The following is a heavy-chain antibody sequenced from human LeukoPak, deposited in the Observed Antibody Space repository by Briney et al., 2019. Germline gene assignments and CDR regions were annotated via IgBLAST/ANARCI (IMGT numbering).Heavy chain of an antibody. D-gene: IGHD3-16*01. CDR2: IIPIFGTT. V-gene: IGHV1-69*06. Sequence: SVKVSCKAFGYTFTGYYIHWVRQAPGQGLEWMGGIIPIFGTTNYARKFRGRVTLTADKSTRTAYMELSSLRSEDTAVYYCARDNDSRDPPHFDYWGQGTLVTVSS. CDR1: GYTFTGYY. J-gene: IGHJ4*02. CDR3: ARDNDSRDPPHFDY.